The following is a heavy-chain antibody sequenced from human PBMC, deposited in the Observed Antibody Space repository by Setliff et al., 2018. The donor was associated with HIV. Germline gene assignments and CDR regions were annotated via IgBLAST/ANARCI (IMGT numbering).Heavy chain of an antibody. J-gene: IGHJ3*02. CDR1: GFTFSNYW. V-gene: IGHV3-7*01. D-gene: IGHD6-19*01. Sequence: PGGSLRLSCAASGFTFSNYWMSWVRQAPGKGLEWVANIKQDGSEKNYVDSVKGRFTISRDNAKNSLYLQMNSLRAEDTAVYYCARDSGQGSGWPQNAFDIWGQGTVVTVSS. CDR2: IKQDGSEK. CDR3: ARDSGQGSGWPQNAFDI.